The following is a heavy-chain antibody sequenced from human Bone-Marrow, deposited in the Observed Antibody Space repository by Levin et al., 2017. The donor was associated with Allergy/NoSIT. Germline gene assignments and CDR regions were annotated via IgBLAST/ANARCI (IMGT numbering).Heavy chain of an antibody. CDR2: IKQDGSEK. J-gene: IGHJ4*02. CDR1: GFTFSSYW. CDR3: ASDGIAVAGTGLGYFDY. Sequence: GGSLRLSCAASGFTFSSYWMSWVRQAPGKGLEWVANIKQDGSEKYYVDSVKGRFTISRDNAKNSLYLQMNSLRAEDTAVYYCASDGIAVAGTGLGYFDYWGQGTLVTVSS. V-gene: IGHV3-7*01. D-gene: IGHD6-19*01.